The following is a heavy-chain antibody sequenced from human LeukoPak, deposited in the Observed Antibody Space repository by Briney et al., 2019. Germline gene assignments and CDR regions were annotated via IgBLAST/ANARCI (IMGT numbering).Heavy chain of an antibody. J-gene: IGHJ4*02. CDR3: ARDRDYYGSGSRKEFDY. Sequence: PSETLSLTCAVSGGSISSGGYSWSWIRQPPGKGLEWIGYIYHSGITYYNPSLKSRLTISLDRSKNQFSLKLSSVTAADTAMYYCARDRDYYGSGSRKEFDYWGQGTLVTVSS. V-gene: IGHV4-30-2*01. CDR1: GGSISSGGYS. D-gene: IGHD3-10*01. CDR2: IYHSGIT.